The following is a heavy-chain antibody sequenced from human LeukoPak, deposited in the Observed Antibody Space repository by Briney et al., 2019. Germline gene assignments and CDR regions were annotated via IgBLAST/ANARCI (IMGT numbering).Heavy chain of an antibody. Sequence: ASVKVSCKASGYTFTSFYMHWVRQAPAQGLEWMGIFNLSGSSTTYAQKFQGRVTMTRDTSTSIVYMDLSSLGSEDTAVYYCARAGENYYDFYYWGQGTLVTVSS. CDR3: ARAGENYYDFYY. CDR1: GYTFTSFY. V-gene: IGHV1-46*01. D-gene: IGHD1-26*01. CDR2: FNLSGSST. J-gene: IGHJ4*02.